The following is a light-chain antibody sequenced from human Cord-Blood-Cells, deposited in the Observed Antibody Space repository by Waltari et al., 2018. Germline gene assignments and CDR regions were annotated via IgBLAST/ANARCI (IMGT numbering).Light chain of an antibody. V-gene: IGKV3-11*01. Sequence: ILLTQSPATLSLSPGERATLPCRASQSVSSYLAWYQQKPGQATRLLIYDASNRATGIPGRFSGSGSGTDLTLTISSLEPEDFAVYYCQQRSNWPPITFGQGTRLEIK. CDR1: QSVSSY. CDR3: QQRSNWPPIT. J-gene: IGKJ5*01. CDR2: DAS.